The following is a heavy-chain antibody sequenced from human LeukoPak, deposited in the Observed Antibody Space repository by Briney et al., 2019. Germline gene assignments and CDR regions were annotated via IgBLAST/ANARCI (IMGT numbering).Heavy chain of an antibody. CDR3: ARGFGGNY. V-gene: IGHV4-61*01. CDR1: GGSISSSSYY. Sequence: SETLSLTCTVSGGSISSSSYYWSWIRQPPGKGLEWIGYIYYSGSTNYNPSLKSRVTISVDTSKNQFSLKLSSVTAADTAVYYCARGFGGNYWGQGTLVTVSS. D-gene: IGHD3-3*01. CDR2: IYYSGST. J-gene: IGHJ4*02.